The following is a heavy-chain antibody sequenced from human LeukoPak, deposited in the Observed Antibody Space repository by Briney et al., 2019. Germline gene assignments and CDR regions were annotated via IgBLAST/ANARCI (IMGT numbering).Heavy chain of an antibody. J-gene: IGHJ4*02. CDR1: GYTFTGYY. Sequence: ASVKVSCTASGYTFTGYYMHWVRQAPGQGLEWMGWINPNSGGTNYAQKFQGRVTMTRDTSISTAYMELSRLRSDDTAVYYCARVRAGAKGGNFDYWGQGTLVTVSS. CDR3: ARVRAGAKGGNFDY. D-gene: IGHD1-26*01. V-gene: IGHV1-2*02. CDR2: INPNSGGT.